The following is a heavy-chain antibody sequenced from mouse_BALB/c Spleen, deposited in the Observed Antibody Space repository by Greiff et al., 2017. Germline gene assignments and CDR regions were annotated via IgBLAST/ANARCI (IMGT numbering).Heavy chain of an antibody. V-gene: IGHV1-54*01. CDR2: INPGSGGT. J-gene: IGHJ3*01. D-gene: IGHD2-4*01. Sequence: VQGVESGAELVRPGTSVKVSCKASGYAFTNYLIEWVKQRPGQGLEWIGVINPGSGGTNYNEKFKGKATLTADKSSSTAYMQLSSLTSDDSAVYFCARSAMITTAWFAYWGQGTLVTVSA. CDR1: GYAFTNYL. CDR3: ARSAMITTAWFAY.